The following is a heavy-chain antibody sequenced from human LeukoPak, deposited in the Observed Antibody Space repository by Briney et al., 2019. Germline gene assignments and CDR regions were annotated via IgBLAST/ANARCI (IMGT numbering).Heavy chain of an antibody. V-gene: IGHV3-23*01. D-gene: IGHD6-19*01. CDR2: ISSSGGGT. Sequence: GGSLRLSCAASGFTFSSYAMSWVRQAPGKGLEWVSAISSSGGGTYYADSVKGRFTISRDDSENTVYLQMNSLRAEDTAVYYCAKEQWLARTYFDYWGQGTLVTVSS. CDR3: AKEQWLARTYFDY. J-gene: IGHJ4*02. CDR1: GFTFSSYA.